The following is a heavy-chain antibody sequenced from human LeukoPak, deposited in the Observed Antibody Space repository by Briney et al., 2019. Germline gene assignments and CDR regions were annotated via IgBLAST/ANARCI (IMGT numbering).Heavy chain of an antibody. D-gene: IGHD2-2*01. J-gene: IGHJ6*03. CDR3: ARAMRSQFRLYYYYYYMDV. Sequence: GGSLRLSCAASGFTVSSNYISWVRQAPGKGLEWVAVIYSGGSTYYADSVKGRFTISRDNSKNTLYLQMNSLRAEDTAVYYCARAMRSQFRLYYYYYYMDVWGKGTTVTVSS. V-gene: IGHV3-53*01. CDR2: IYSGGST. CDR1: GFTVSSNY.